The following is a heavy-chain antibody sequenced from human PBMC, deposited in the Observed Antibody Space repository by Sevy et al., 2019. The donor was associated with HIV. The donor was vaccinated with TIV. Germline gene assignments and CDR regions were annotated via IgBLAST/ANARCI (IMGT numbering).Heavy chain of an antibody. CDR2: IYSGGTT. J-gene: IGHJ4*02. CDR3: ARDGGYSSGWYDY. D-gene: IGHD6-19*01. CDR1: GFTVSSNY. Sequence: GGSLRLSCAASGFTVSSNYMSWVRQAPGKGLEWVSVIYSGGTTYYADSVKGRFTISRDNSKNMLDLQMNSLRAEDTAVYYCARDGGYSSGWYDYWGQGTLVTVSS. V-gene: IGHV3-66*01.